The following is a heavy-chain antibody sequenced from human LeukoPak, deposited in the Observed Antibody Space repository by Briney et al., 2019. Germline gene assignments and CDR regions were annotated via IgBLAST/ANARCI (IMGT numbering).Heavy chain of an antibody. D-gene: IGHD3-3*01. Sequence: PSETLSLTCAVYGGSFSGYYWSWIRQPPGKGLEWIGEINHSGSTNYNPSLKSRVTISVDTSKNQFSLKLSSVTAADTAVYYCTPQTADYDFWSGYYTRGSRRWFDPWGQGTLVTVSS. CDR3: TPQTADYDFWSGYYTRGSRRWFDP. J-gene: IGHJ5*02. CDR1: GGSFSGYY. CDR2: INHSGST. V-gene: IGHV4-34*01.